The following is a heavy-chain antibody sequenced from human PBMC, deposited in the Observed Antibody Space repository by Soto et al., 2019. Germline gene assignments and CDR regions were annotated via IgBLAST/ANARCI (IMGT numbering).Heavy chain of an antibody. V-gene: IGHV4-39*01. CDR2: TYYSGST. D-gene: IGHD3-3*02. CDR3: ASPKIAFYNWFDP. Sequence: SETLSLTCTVSGDSITSYNWNWLRQPPGKGLEWIGSTYYSGSTYYNPSLKSRVTISVDTSKNQFSLKLGSVTAADTAVYYCASPKIAFYNWFDPWGQGTLVTVSS. J-gene: IGHJ5*02. CDR1: GDSITSYN.